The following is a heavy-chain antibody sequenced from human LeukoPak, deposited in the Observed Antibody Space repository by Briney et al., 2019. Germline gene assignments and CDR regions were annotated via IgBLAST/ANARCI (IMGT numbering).Heavy chain of an antibody. J-gene: IGHJ4*02. CDR3: IVGATDY. CDR2: IRNKANSYAT. D-gene: IGHD1-26*01. V-gene: IGHV3-73*01. CDR1: GFTFSGSA. Sequence: AGRSLRLSCAASGFTFSGSAMHWVRQASGKGLEWVGRIRNKANSYATAYAASVKGRFTISRDDSKNTAYLQMNSLKTEDTAVYYCIVGATDYWGQGTLVTVSS.